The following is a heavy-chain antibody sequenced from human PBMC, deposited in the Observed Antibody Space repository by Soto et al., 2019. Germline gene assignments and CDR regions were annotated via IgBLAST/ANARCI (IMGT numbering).Heavy chain of an antibody. J-gene: IGHJ4*02. Sequence: EVQLVESGGGWVQPGRSLRLSCAASGFTFDVYAMHWVRQAPGKGLEWVSGINYNSGSVGYTDSVKGRFTISRDNANNSLHLQMNSLRAEDTAVYYCAKGISLRGWVYLVVEYWGQGTLVTVSP. V-gene: IGHV3-9*01. D-gene: IGHD6-13*01. CDR3: AKGISLRGWVYLVVEY. CDR2: INYNSGSV. CDR1: GFTFDVYA.